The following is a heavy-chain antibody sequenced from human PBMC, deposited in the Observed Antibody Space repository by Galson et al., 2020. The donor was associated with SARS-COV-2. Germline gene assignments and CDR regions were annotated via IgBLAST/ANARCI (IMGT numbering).Heavy chain of an antibody. Sequence: TGGSLSLSCAATGFTIYGNYINWVRQAPGTGLEWVSIIYAYSGANTYYAASVRGRFTISRHTSENAVYLQMDSLRVEDTAVYYCARGVGGMNVWGQGTTVIVSS. CDR1: GFTIYGNY. CDR2: IYAYSGANT. V-gene: IGHV3-53*04. D-gene: IGHD3-10*01. CDR3: ARGVGGMNV. J-gene: IGHJ6*02.